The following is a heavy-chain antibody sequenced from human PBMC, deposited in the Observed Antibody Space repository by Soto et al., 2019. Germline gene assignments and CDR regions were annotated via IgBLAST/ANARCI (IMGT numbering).Heavy chain of an antibody. V-gene: IGHV1-24*01. J-gene: IGHJ4*02. CDR2: FDPEDGET. CDR3: ATQQWLVQALDY. Sequence: ASVKVSCKVSGYTLTELSMHWVRQAPGKGLEWMGGFDPEDGETIYAQKFQGRVTMTEDTSTDTAYMELSSLRSEDTAVYYCATQQWLVQALDYWGQGTLVTVSS. CDR1: GYTLTELS. D-gene: IGHD6-19*01.